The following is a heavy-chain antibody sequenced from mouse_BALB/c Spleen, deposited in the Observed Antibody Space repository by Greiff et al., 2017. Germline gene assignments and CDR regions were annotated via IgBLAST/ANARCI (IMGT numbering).Heavy chain of an antibody. J-gene: IGHJ1*01. CDR2: IRSKSNNYAT. Sequence: EVKVVESGGGLVQPKGSLKLSCAASGFTFNTYAMNWVRQAPGKGLEWVARIRSKSNNYATYYADSVKDRFTISRDDSQSMLYLQMNNLKTEDTAMYYCVRHEGTGRYFDVWGAGTTVTVSS. V-gene: IGHV10-1*02. CDR1: GFTFNTYA. CDR3: VRHEGTGRYFDV. D-gene: IGHD3-3*01.